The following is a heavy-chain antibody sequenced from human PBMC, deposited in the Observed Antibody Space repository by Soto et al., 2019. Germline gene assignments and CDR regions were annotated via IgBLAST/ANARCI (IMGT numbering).Heavy chain of an antibody. CDR3: ARDQRYLRQGYSDY. CDR2: IGDTGTFI. D-gene: IGHD4-4*01. CDR1: AFIFSDHS. V-gene: IGHV3-21*01. J-gene: IGHJ4*02. Sequence: EVQLVESGGGLVQPGGSLRLSCVGSAFIFSDHSMNWVRQAPGKGLEWVTSIGDTGTFIYYADSVKGRFTISRDNAKNSLFLQMDSLRPEDTAVYYCARDQRYLRQGYSDYWGQGTVVTVSS.